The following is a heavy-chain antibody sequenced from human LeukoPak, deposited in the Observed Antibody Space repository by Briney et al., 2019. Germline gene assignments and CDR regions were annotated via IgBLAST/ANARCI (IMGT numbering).Heavy chain of an antibody. V-gene: IGHV3-23*01. CDR3: AKDTSIGKYCTNGVCSPFDY. CDR1: GFTFSGHA. D-gene: IGHD2-8*01. CDR2: ISGSAGST. Sequence: GGSLRLSCAASGFTFSGHAMSWVRQAPGKGLEWVSGISGSAGSTVYADSVKGRLTISRDNSKNTLNLQMNSLRADDTAVYYCAKDTSIGKYCTNGVCSPFDYWGQGTLVTVSS. J-gene: IGHJ4*02.